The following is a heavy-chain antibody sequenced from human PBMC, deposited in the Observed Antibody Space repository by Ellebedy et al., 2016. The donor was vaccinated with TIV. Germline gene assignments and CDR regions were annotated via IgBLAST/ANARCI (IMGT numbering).Heavy chain of an antibody. Sequence: GESLKISCAASGFTLSSYSMNWVRQAPGKGLEWVSSISSTSTYIYYADSLRGRFTISRDNAKNSLFLQMDNLRADDTAVYYCARDPRPYLRYGHYDFWGQGTLVTVSS. CDR2: ISSTSTYI. J-gene: IGHJ4*02. CDR3: ARDPRPYLRYGHYDF. CDR1: GFTLSSYS. V-gene: IGHV3-21*01. D-gene: IGHD3-9*01.